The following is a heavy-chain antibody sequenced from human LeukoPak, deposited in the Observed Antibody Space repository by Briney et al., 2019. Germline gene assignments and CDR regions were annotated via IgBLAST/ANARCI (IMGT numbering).Heavy chain of an antibody. Sequence: GGSLRLSCVASGFTFSDYSMSWVRQAPGKGLEWVSYISRGRPNIHYAQSVKGRFTISRDNAKNSLYLQMNSLRDEDTAVYYCVRDPEALDYWGQGTLVTVSS. CDR2: ISRGRPNI. J-gene: IGHJ4*02. CDR3: VRDPEALDY. CDR1: GFTFSDYS. V-gene: IGHV3-48*02.